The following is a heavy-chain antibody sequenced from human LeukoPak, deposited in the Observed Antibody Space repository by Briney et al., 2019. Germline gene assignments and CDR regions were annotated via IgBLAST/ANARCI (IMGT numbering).Heavy chain of an antibody. CDR1: GGSISSGDYY. CDR3: ARLTTVTTGGFDY. D-gene: IGHD4-17*01. Sequence: SETLSLTCTVSGGSISSGDYYWSWIRQPPGKGLEWIGYVHYSGTTYYNPSLKSRVTISVDTSKNQFSLKLSSVTAADTAVYYCARLTTVTTGGFDYWGQGTLVTVSS. J-gene: IGHJ4*02. V-gene: IGHV4-30-4*01. CDR2: VHYSGTT.